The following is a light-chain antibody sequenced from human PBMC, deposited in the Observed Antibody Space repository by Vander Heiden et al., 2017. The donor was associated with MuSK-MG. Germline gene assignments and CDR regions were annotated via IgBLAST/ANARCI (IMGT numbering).Light chain of an antibody. V-gene: IGKV2-28*01. CDR3: RQAHKYPRT. CDR1: PSPLHSNVNND. Sequence: IVMPQSPLSLPVPPWEPASISFRSSPSPLHSNVNNDLDWYLQKPGQSPQRLIYVGSNRASGVPYRFSGSGSGTELTLKISRVEAEDVGVYYCRQAHKYPRTFGQGTKVEIK. J-gene: IGKJ1*01. CDR2: VGS.